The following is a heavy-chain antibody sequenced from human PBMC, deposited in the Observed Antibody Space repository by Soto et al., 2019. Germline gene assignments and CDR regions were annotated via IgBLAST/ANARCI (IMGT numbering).Heavy chain of an antibody. J-gene: IGHJ4*02. CDR1: GYTFPSYG. CDR3: ASTPAGGSSPL. Sequence: QVQLVQSGAEMKKPGASVKVSCKASGYTFPSYGISWVRQAPGQGLEWMGWISAYNGNTHFAQKFQGRVTMTTDTSTTPAYLELRRLRSDDTAVYYCASTPAGGSSPLWGPGTLVTVSS. V-gene: IGHV1-18*01. D-gene: IGHD1-26*01. CDR2: ISAYNGNT.